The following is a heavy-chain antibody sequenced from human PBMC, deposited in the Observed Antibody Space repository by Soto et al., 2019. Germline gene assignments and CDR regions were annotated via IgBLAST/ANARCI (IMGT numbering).Heavy chain of an antibody. CDR1: GDTFSRHY. V-gene: IGHV1-46*03. CDR2: INPTGAST. Sequence: QEQLVQSGAEVKKPGASVTISCKASGDTFSRHYIHWVRQAPGQGLEWMGVINPTGASTSYAQKFQGSATVPRDTSPSTISMELRGLRSEDTAVFFCASDYSAYELPHRFDTWGRGTMVTVSS. CDR3: ASDYSAYELPHRFDT. D-gene: IGHD6-25*01. J-gene: IGHJ3*02.